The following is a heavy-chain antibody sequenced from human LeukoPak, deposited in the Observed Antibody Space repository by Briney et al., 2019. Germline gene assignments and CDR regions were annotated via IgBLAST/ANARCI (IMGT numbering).Heavy chain of an antibody. J-gene: IGHJ5*01. V-gene: IGHV3-30*03. Sequence: PGGSLRLSCAASGFTFSSYGMHWVRQAPGKGLEWVAVMSYDGSNKYYADSVKGRFTISRDNAKNTLYLQMNSLRAEDTAVYYCAREESISSWFDSWGQGALVTVSS. D-gene: IGHD6-13*01. CDR3: AREESISSWFDS. CDR2: MSYDGSNK. CDR1: GFTFSSYG.